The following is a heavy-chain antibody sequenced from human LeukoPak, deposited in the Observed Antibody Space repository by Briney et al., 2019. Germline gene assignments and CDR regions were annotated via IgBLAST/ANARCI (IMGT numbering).Heavy chain of an antibody. J-gene: IGHJ6*02. CDR3: AKDIGYCSGGSCYAGHYYYYYGMDV. D-gene: IGHD2-15*01. CDR2: ISGDGGST. CDR1: GFTFDDYA. Sequence: SGGSLRLSCAASGFTFDDYAMHWVRQAPGKGLEWVSLISGDGGSTYYADSVKGRFTISRDNSKNSLYLQMNSLRTEDTALYYCAKDIGYCSGGSCYAGHYYYYYGMDVWGQGTTVTVSS. V-gene: IGHV3-43*02.